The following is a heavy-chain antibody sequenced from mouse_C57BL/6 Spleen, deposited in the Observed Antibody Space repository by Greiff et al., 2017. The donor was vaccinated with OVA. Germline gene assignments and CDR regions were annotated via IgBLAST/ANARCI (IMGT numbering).Heavy chain of an antibody. CDR2: ISSGSSTI. D-gene: IGHD2-4*01. J-gene: IGHJ4*01. CDR1: GFTFSDYG. Sequence: EVQLVESGGGLVKPGGSLKLSCAASGFTFSDYGMHWVRQAPEKGLEWVAYISSGSSTIYYADTVKGRFTISRDNAKNTLFLQMTSLRSEDTAMYYCARYDYDGEAYAMDYWGQGTSVTVSS. CDR3: ARYDYDGEAYAMDY. V-gene: IGHV5-17*01.